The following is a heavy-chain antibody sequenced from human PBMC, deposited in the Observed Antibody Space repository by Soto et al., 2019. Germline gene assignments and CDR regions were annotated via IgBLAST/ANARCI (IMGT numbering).Heavy chain of an antibody. CDR2: IYYSGST. D-gene: IGHD3-9*01. CDR3: ARAISTGYNILTGYYMDY. J-gene: IGHJ4*02. V-gene: IGHV4-61*08. Sequence: PFEMLSLTSRVSGVSVISRGYCWRWIRQPPEKGLEWIGYIYYSGSTNYNPSLKSRVTISVDTSKNQFSLKLTSMTAADAAVYYCARAISTGYNILTGYYMDYWGQGSRVNVSA. CDR1: GVSVISRGYC.